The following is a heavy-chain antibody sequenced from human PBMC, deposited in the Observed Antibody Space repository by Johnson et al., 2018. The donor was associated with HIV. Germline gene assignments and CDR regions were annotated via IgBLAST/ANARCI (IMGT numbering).Heavy chain of an antibody. CDR1: GFTFSDYY. Sequence: QVQLVESGGGLVKPGGSLRLSCAASGFTFSDYYMNWIRQAPGKGLDWVSYISSSGSTIYYADSVKGRFTISRDNAKNTLYLQMNSLRAEDTAVYYCASAKSGSFDAFDIWGQGTMVTVSS. J-gene: IGHJ3*02. V-gene: IGHV3-11*04. CDR2: ISSSGSTI. D-gene: IGHD1-26*01. CDR3: ASAKSGSFDAFDI.